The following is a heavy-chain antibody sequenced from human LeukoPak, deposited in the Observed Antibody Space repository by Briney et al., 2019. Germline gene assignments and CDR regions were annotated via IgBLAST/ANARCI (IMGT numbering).Heavy chain of an antibody. CDR3: ARGIAGGFDY. V-gene: IGHV1-2*02. Sequence: GASVKVSCKAPGHTFTGYYMHWVRQAPGQGLEWVGRINPNSGGTKYAQKFQGRVTMTRDTSITTAYMELTRLRSDDTAVYYCARGIAGGFDYWGQGTLVTVS. CDR1: GHTFTGYY. D-gene: IGHD2-21*01. J-gene: IGHJ4*02. CDR2: INPNSGGT.